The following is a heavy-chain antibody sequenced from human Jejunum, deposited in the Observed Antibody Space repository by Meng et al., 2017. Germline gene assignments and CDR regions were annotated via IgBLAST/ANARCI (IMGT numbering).Heavy chain of an antibody. CDR2: IFSNDEE. CDR3: VRINLDGWYGIDY. D-gene: IGHD6-19*01. J-gene: IGHJ4*02. CDR1: GFPVSNSRMG. V-gene: IGHV2-26*01. Sequence: SGPTLVKPTELLTLTCTVSGFPVSNSRMGGTWNRQPPGKALECHAHIFSNDEESYSTSLKSRHTISKNTSKHRVVLTITNMDPEDTATYCCVRINLDGWYGIDYWGQGTLVTVSS.